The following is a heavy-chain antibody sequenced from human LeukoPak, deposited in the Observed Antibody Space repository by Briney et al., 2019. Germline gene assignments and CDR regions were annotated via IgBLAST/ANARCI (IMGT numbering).Heavy chain of an antibody. J-gene: IGHJ4*02. CDR1: GFTFSRHG. V-gene: IGHV3-30*18. D-gene: IGHD3-9*01. CDR3: AKDPRGTLSGYFDY. Sequence: GGSLRLSCAASGFTFSRHGMHWVRQAPGKGLEWVAVISYDGSIKYYADSVKGRFTISRDNSGNTLYLQMNSLRAEDTAVYYCAKDPRGTLSGYFDYWGQGTLVTVSS. CDR2: ISYDGSIK.